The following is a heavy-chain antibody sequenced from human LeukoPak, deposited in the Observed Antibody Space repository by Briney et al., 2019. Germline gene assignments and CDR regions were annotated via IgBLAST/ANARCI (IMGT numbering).Heavy chain of an antibody. Sequence: SGGSLRLSCAASGLTFNTYWMTWVRQAPGKGLEWVANINRDGSEKNYVDSVRGRFTISRDNTKNSLYLQMNSPTVEDTAVYYCGRGPGYRSDYWGQGTLVTVSS. CDR1: GLTFNTYW. J-gene: IGHJ4*02. V-gene: IGHV3-7*05. CDR2: INRDGSEK. D-gene: IGHD5-12*01. CDR3: GRGPGYRSDY.